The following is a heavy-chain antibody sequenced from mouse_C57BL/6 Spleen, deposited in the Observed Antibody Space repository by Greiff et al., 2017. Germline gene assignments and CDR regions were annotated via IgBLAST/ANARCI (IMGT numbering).Heavy chain of an antibody. V-gene: IGHV1-59*01. CDR2: IDPSDSYT. CDR1: GYTFTSYW. D-gene: IGHD3-1*01. Sequence: QVHVKQPGAELVRPGTSVKLSCKASGYTFTSYWMHWVKQRPGQGLEWIGVIDPSDSYTNYNQKFKGKATLTVDTSSSTAYMQLSSLTSEDSAVXYCARSSGSNWYFDVWGTGTTVTVSS. CDR3: ARSSGSNWYFDV. J-gene: IGHJ1*03.